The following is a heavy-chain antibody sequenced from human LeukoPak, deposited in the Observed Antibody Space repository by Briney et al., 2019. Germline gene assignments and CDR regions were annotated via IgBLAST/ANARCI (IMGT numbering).Heavy chain of an antibody. CDR2: INHSGST. J-gene: IGHJ4*02. CDR1: GGSFSGYY. CDR3: ARGGNYYDSSGYFPDY. Sequence: SETLSLTCAVYGGSFSGYYWSWIRQPPGKGLEWIGEINHSGSTNYNPSLKSRVTISVDTSKNQFSLKLSPVTAADTAVYYCARGGNYYDSSGYFPDYWGQGTLVTVSS. V-gene: IGHV4-34*01. D-gene: IGHD3-22*01.